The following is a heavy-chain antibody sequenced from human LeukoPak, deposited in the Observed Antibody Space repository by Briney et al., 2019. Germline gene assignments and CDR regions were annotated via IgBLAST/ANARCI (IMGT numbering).Heavy chain of an antibody. CDR2: ISWNSGSI. V-gene: IGHV3-9*01. CDR1: GFTFDDYA. Sequence: GGSLRLSCAASGFTFDDYAMHWVRHAPGKGLEWVSSISWNSGSIGYADSVKGRFTISRDNAKNSLYLQMNSLRAEDTALYYCAKGPLYGDYAYFDYWGQGTLVTVSS. CDR3: AKGPLYGDYAYFDY. J-gene: IGHJ4*02. D-gene: IGHD4-17*01.